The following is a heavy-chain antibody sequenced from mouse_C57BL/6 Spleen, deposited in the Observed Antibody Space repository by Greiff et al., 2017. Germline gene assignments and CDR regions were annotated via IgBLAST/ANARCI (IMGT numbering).Heavy chain of an antibody. V-gene: IGHV1-64*01. D-gene: IGHD2-3*01. Sequence: QVQLQQPGAELVKPGASVKLSCKASGYTFTSYWMHWVKQRPGTGLAWIGMFPPNSGSTNYNEKFTSKATLTVDKSSSTSYMQLSSLTAEDSAGYYCARSKDGYYCWFADWGQGTLVTVSA. CDR1: GYTFTSYW. J-gene: IGHJ3*01. CDR3: ARSKDGYYCWFAD. CDR2: FPPNSGST.